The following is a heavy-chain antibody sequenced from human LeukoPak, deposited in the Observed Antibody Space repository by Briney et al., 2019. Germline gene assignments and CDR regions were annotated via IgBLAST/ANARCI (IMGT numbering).Heavy chain of an antibody. D-gene: IGHD6-13*01. J-gene: IGHJ4*02. Sequence: SETLSLTCTVSGGSISSSSYYWGWIRQPPGKGLEWIGSIYYSGSTYYNPSLKSRVTISVDTSKNQFSLKLSSVTAADTAVYYCARVAAGIAAAGTGDYWGQGTLVTISS. V-gene: IGHV4-39*01. CDR2: IYYSGST. CDR3: ARVAAGIAAAGTGDY. CDR1: GGSISSSSYY.